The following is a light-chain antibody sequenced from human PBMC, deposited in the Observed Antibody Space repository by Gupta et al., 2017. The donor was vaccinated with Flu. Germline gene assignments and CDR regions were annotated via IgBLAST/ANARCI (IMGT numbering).Light chain of an antibody. CDR1: QSLVYSDGNTV. CDR3: MQGAHWPWA. CDR2: LVS. V-gene: IGKV2-30*01. J-gene: IGKJ1*01. Sequence: DVVMTQSPLSLLVTLGQTASISCRSSQSLVYSDGNTVLHWFQQRPGQAPRRLIYLVSHRESGVPDRFSGSGSGTEFTLKISRVEAEDVGIYFCMQGAHWPWAFGQGTKVEI.